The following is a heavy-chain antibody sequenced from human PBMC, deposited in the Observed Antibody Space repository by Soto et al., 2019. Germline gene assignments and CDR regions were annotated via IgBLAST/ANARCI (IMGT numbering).Heavy chain of an antibody. Sequence: ASVKVSCKASGGTFSSYAISWVRQAPGQGLEWMGGIIPIFGTANYAQKFQGRVTITADESTSTAYMELSSLRSEDTAVYYCARDRTSSPGIAAAGTGDAFDIWGQGTMVTVSS. CDR1: GGTFSSYA. CDR2: IIPIFGTA. V-gene: IGHV1-69*13. J-gene: IGHJ3*02. D-gene: IGHD6-13*01. CDR3: ARDRTSSPGIAAAGTGDAFDI.